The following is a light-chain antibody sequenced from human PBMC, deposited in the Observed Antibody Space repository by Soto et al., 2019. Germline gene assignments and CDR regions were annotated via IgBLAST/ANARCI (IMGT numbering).Light chain of an antibody. V-gene: IGKV1-39*01. J-gene: IGKJ2*03. CDR2: SAS. CDR1: QSVSTY. Sequence: DIQMTQSPSSLSAFVGDSVTITCRASQSVSTYLNWYQQKPGKTPKLLIYSASTLQSGVPSRFSGSRSGTDFTLTISSLLPEDFATYYCQQSYSTPHSFGLGTKLEIK. CDR3: QQSYSTPHS.